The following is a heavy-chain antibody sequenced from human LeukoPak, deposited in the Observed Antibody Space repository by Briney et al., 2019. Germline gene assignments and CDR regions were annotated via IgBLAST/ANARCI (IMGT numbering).Heavy chain of an antibody. CDR2: IYYSGST. CDR1: GGSISSYY. V-gene: IGHV4-30-4*01. Sequence: PSETLSLTCTVSGGSISSYYWSWIRQPPGKGLEWIGYIYYSGSTYYNPSLKSRVTISVDTSKNQFSLKLSSVTAADTAVYYCARSSIAVVGPDYWGQGTLVTVSS. J-gene: IGHJ4*02. D-gene: IGHD6-19*01. CDR3: ARSSIAVVGPDY.